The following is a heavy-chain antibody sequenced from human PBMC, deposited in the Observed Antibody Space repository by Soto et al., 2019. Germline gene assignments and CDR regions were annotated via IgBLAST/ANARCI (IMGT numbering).Heavy chain of an antibody. J-gene: IGHJ4*02. CDR2: IYYSGST. Sequence: SETLSLTCTVSGGSISSSSYYWGWIRQPPGKGLEWIGYIYYSGSTNYNPSLKSRVTISVDTSKNQFSLKLSSVTAADTAVYYCVGSGSYYTKLDYWGQGTLVTVSS. CDR1: GGSISSSSYY. V-gene: IGHV4-61*05. CDR3: VGSGSYYTKLDY. D-gene: IGHD3-10*01.